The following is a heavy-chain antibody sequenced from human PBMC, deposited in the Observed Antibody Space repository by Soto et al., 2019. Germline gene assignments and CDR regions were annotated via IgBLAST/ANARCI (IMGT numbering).Heavy chain of an antibody. CDR3: ARRGSAPRTYYFDY. D-gene: IGHD5-12*01. Sequence: QLQLQESGPGLVKPSETLSLTCTVSGGSISSSSYYWGWIRQPPGKGLEWIGSIYYSGSTYYNPSLKSRVTISVDTSKNQFSLKLSSVTAADTAVYYCARRGSAPRTYYFDYWGQGTLVTVSS. CDR1: GGSISSSSYY. CDR2: IYYSGST. J-gene: IGHJ4*02. V-gene: IGHV4-39*01.